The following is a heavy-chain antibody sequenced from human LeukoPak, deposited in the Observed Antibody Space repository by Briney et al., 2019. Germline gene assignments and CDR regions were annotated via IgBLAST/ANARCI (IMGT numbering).Heavy chain of an antibody. D-gene: IGHD6-19*01. V-gene: IGHV3-21*01. Sequence: GGSLRLSCAASGFTFSSYSMNWVRQAPGKGLEWVSSISSSSSYIYYAYSVKGRFTISRDNAKNSLYLQMNSLRAEDTAVYYCARDPWYSSGWYWGISAFDPWGQGTLVTVSS. CDR2: ISSSSSYI. J-gene: IGHJ5*02. CDR1: GFTFSSYS. CDR3: ARDPWYSSGWYWGISAFDP.